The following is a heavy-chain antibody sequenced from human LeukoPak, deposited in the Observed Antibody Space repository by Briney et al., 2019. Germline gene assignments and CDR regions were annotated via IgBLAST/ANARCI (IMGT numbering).Heavy chain of an antibody. D-gene: IGHD6-13*01. CDR3: ARVRSSGQDY. CDR2: ISSNGGST. V-gene: IGHV3-64*01. Sequence: GGSLRLSCAASGFTFSSYAMHWVRQAPGKGLEYVSAISSNGGSTYYANSVKGRFTISRDNSKNTLYLQMGSLRAEDMAVYYCARVRSSGQDYWGQGTLVTVSS. CDR1: GFTFSSYA. J-gene: IGHJ4*02.